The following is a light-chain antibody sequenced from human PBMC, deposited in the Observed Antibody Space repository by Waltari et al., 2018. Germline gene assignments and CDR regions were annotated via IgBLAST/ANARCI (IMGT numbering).Light chain of an antibody. Sequence: EIVFTQSPGTLSLSPGERATLSCRASQTVRTTDLAWYQQKPGQAPTLVIHDTSSRATGIPDRFSGSGSGTDFSLTISSLEPEDFAVYYCQQYDISPLTFGGGTKVETK. CDR1: QTVRTTD. CDR3: QQYDISPLT. J-gene: IGKJ4*01. V-gene: IGKV3-20*01. CDR2: DTS.